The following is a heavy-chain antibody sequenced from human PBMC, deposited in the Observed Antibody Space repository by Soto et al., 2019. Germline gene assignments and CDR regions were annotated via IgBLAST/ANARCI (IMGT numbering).Heavy chain of an antibody. V-gene: IGHV5-51*01. CDR1: GYTFMDFW. J-gene: IGHJ6*02. CDR2: IYPGDSDT. Sequence: WVLQKIPCNGAGYTFMDFWVGRVRQMPGKGLEWMGIIYPGDSDTKYNPSFQGQVTISADKSITTTYLRWTSLKASDTAIYYCAASIFYYGMDVWGQGTTVTVSS. CDR3: AASIFYYGMDV.